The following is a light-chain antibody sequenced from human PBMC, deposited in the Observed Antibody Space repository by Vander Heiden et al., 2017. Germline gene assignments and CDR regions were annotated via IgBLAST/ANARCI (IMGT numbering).Light chain of an antibody. V-gene: IGLV2-14*01. CDR2: DVT. J-gene: IGLJ2*01. CDR1: SSDVGGYNY. CDR3: SSYTTSSTLV. Sequence: QSALTQPPSMSGSPGQSITISCTGSSSDVGGYNYLSWYQQHPGKAPKLIIYDVTKRPSGVSNRFSASKAGNTASLTISGLQAEDEADYYCSSYTTSSTLVFGGGTKLTVL.